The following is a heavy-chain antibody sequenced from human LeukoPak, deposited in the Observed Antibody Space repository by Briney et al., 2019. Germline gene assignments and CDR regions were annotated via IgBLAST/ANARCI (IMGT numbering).Heavy chain of an antibody. J-gene: IGHJ3*02. CDR1: GFTFGSYD. D-gene: IGHD3-22*01. CDR2: ISSSSITI. V-gene: IGHV3-48*01. Sequence: GGSLRLSCAASGFTFGSYDMNWVRQAPGKGLEWVSYISSSSITIYYADSVKGRFTISRDNAKNSLYLQMNSLRAEDTAVYYCARGPVVPDAFDIWGQGTMVTVSS. CDR3: ARGPVVPDAFDI.